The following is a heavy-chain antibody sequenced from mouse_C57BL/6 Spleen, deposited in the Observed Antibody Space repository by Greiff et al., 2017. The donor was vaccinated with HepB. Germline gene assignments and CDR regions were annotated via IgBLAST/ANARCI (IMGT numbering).Heavy chain of an antibody. V-gene: IGHV1-80*01. Sequence: VKLMESGAELVKPGASVKISCKASGYAFSSYWMNWVKQRPGKGLEWIGQIYPGDGDTNYNGKFKGKATLTADKSSSTAYMQLSSLTSEDSAVYFCARYEGLRGTFGYWGQGTTLTVSS. CDR2: IYPGDGDT. J-gene: IGHJ2*01. CDR3: ARYEGLRGTFGY. D-gene: IGHD2-4*01. CDR1: GYAFSSYW.